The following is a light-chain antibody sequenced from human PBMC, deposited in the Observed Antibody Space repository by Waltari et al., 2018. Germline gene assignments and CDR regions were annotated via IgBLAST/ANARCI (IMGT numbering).Light chain of an antibody. CDR1: NLGSIN. V-gene: IGLV3-21*02. J-gene: IGLJ1*01. CDR2: DDS. Sequence: SYVLAQPPSVSVAPGQTARITCGGNNLGSINVHRYQQKQGQAPVLVVYDDSDRPSGIPERFSGSNSGNTATPTINRVEAGDEADYYCQVWDSSSDHQVFGTGTKVTVL. CDR3: QVWDSSSDHQV.